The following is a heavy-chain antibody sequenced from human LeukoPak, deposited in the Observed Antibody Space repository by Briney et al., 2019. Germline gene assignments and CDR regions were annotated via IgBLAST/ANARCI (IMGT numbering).Heavy chain of an antibody. CDR2: MHPNSGST. V-gene: IGHV1-8*02. CDR1: GYTFTSFD. Sequence: GASVTVSFKASGYTFTSFDINWVRQRQGPGIELMGWMHPNSGSTGHAQKFQGRVTMTRSTSISTAYMELSSLTSADTAVYFCARSRGVLGGEFDSFDVWGQGTMVTVSS. CDR3: ARSRGVLGGEFDSFDV. J-gene: IGHJ3*01. D-gene: IGHD3-16*01.